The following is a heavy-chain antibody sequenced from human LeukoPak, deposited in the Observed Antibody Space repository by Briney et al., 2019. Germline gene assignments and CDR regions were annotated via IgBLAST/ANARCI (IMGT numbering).Heavy chain of an antibody. Sequence: PGGSLRLSCAASGFTFCNYAMHWVRQAPGKGLEWVAVISYDGSNKYYADSVKGRFTISRDNSKNTLYLQMNRLRAEDTAVYYCAKDLERHIVVVTASAVDYWGQGTLVTVSS. CDR2: ISYDGSNK. CDR3: AKDLERHIVVVTASAVDY. J-gene: IGHJ4*02. D-gene: IGHD2-21*02. V-gene: IGHV3-30*04. CDR1: GFTFCNYA.